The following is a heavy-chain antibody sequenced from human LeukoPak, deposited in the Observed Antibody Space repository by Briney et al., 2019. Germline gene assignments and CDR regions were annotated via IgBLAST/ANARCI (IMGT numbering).Heavy chain of an antibody. CDR3: ARSTYYYDTSGYYYGDH. CDR2: IYPGDSDT. V-gene: IGHV5-51*01. D-gene: IGHD3-22*01. CDR1: GYSFTSYW. Sequence: GESLKISCKGSGYSFTSYWIGWVRQMPGKGLEWMGIIYPGDSDTRYSPSFQGQVTISADNSISTAYLQWSSLKASDTAMYYCARSTYYYDTSGYYYGDHWGQGTTVTVSS. J-gene: IGHJ6*02.